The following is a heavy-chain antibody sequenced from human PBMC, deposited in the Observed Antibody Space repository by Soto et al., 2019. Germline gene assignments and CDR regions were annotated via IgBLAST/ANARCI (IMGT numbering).Heavy chain of an antibody. V-gene: IGHV3-23*01. CDR2: ISGSGNST. CDR3: AKAERCSSISCYGYYYYYYMDV. J-gene: IGHJ6*03. Sequence: GGSLRLSCAASRFTFSSYAMSWVRQAPGKGLKRVSAISGSGNSTYYEDNVKGQFTISRDNSNNTLFLQMNSLRAEDTAIYYCAKAERCSSISCYGYYYYYYMDVWGKGTTVTVSS. D-gene: IGHD2-2*01. CDR1: RFTFSSYA.